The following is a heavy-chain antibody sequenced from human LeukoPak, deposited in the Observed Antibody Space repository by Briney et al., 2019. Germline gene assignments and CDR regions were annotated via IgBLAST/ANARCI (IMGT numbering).Heavy chain of an antibody. V-gene: IGHV3-20*04. J-gene: IGHJ6*04. CDR3: AELGITMIGGV. Sequence: PGGSLRLSCAASGFTFDDYGMSWVRQAPGKGLEWVSGINWNGGSTGYADSVKGRFTISRDNAKNSMYLQMNSLRAEDTALYYCAELGITMIGGVWGKGTTVTISS. CDR2: INWNGGST. D-gene: IGHD3-10*02. CDR1: GFTFDDYG.